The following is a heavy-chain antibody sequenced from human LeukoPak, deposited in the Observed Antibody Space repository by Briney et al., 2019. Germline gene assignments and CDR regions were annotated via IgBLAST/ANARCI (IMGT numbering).Heavy chain of an antibody. CDR2: ISSSGDAI. CDR3: ARAYSSGWYLTYYFDY. CDR1: GFIFSSYE. D-gene: IGHD6-19*01. J-gene: IGHJ4*02. Sequence: GGSLRLSCAASGFIFSSYEMNWVRQAPGKGLEWVSYISSSGDAIYYADSVKGRFTISRDNAKNSLYLQMNSLRAEDTAVYYCARAYSSGWYLTYYFDYWGQGTLVTVSS. V-gene: IGHV3-48*03.